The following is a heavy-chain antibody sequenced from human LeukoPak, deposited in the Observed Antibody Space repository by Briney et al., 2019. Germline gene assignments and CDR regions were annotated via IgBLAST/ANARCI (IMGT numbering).Heavy chain of an antibody. J-gene: IGHJ4*02. D-gene: IGHD2-15*01. CDR3: ASHLGYCSGGSCFTFDY. V-gene: IGHV4-39*01. Sequence: SETLSLTCTVSGGSISSSSYYWGWIRQPPGKGLEWIGSIYYSGSTYYNPSLKSRVTISVDTSKNQFSLKLSSVTAADTAVYYSASHLGYCSGGSCFTFDYWGQGTLVTVSS. CDR1: GGSISSSSYY. CDR2: IYYSGST.